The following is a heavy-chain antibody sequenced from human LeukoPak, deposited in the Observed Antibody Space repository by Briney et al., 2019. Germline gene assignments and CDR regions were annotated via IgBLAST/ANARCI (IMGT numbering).Heavy chain of an antibody. D-gene: IGHD3-22*01. V-gene: IGHV1-2*02. CDR2: INPNSGGT. J-gene: IGHJ4*02. Sequence: GASVKVSCKASGYTFTGYYMHWVRQAPGQGLEWMGWINPNSGGTNYAQKFQGRVTMSRDTSISTAYMELSRLRSDDTAVYYCAGSYDSSGYYSLYWGQGTLVTVSS. CDR1: GYTFTGYY. CDR3: AGSYDSSGYYSLY.